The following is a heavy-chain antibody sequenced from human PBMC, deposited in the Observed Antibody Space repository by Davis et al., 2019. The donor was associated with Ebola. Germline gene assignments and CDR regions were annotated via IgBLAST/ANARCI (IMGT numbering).Heavy chain of an antibody. CDR1: GDSISSHY. J-gene: IGHJ6*02. D-gene: IGHD5-24*01. CDR3: ARDLAMADGMDV. Sequence: PSETLSLTCTVSGDSISSHYWSWIRQPPGKRLEWIGYTYYSGNTNYNPSLKSRVTISVDTSKNQFSLKLSSVTAADTAVYYCARDLAMADGMDVWGQGTTVTVSS. CDR2: TYYSGNT. V-gene: IGHV4-59*11.